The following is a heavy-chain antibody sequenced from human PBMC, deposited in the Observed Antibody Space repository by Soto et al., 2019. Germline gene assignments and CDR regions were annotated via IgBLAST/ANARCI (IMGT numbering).Heavy chain of an antibody. J-gene: IGHJ6*02. D-gene: IGHD6-19*01. CDR3: AREGGAVAGTSSVAIVATGPYYYYYYGMDV. CDR2: IYHSGST. CDR1: GGSVSSGSYY. V-gene: IGHV4-39*07. Sequence: PAETLSLTCTVSGGSVSSGSYYWSWVRQPPGKGLEWIGEIYHSGSTNYNPSLKSRVTISVDKSKNQFSLKLSSVTAADTAVYYCAREGGAVAGTSSVAIVATGPYYYYYYGMDVWGQGTTVTVSS.